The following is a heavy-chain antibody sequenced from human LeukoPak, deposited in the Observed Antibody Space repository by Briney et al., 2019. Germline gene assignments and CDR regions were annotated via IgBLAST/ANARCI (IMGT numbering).Heavy chain of an antibody. Sequence: QSGGSLRLSCAASGFTCSSYAMSWVRQGQGTGLEWVSGISSRGGTTDYADFVKGRFTMSRDNSKNTLYLQMHSLRAEDTAVYYCAKDLKGLYDYVRGSYAVDIWGQGTTVTVSS. CDR2: ISSRGGTT. V-gene: IGHV3-23*01. J-gene: IGHJ3*02. D-gene: IGHD3-16*01. CDR1: GFTCSSYA. CDR3: AKDLKGLYDYVRGSYAVDI.